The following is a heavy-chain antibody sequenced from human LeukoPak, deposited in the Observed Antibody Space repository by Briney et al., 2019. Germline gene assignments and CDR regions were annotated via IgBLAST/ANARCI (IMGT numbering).Heavy chain of an antibody. Sequence: SETLSLTCAVYGGSFSGYYWSWISQPPGKGLEWIGEINHSGSTNYNPSLKSRVTISVDTSKNQFSLKLSSVTAADTAVYYCAGVIVVVPAATWAPGYYYYGMDVWGQGTTVTVSS. J-gene: IGHJ6*02. V-gene: IGHV4-34*01. CDR3: AGVIVVVPAATWAPGYYYYGMDV. CDR2: INHSGST. D-gene: IGHD2-2*01. CDR1: GGSFSGYY.